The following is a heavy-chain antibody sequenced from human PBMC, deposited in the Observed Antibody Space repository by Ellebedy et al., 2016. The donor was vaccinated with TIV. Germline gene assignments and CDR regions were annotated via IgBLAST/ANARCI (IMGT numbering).Heavy chain of an antibody. Sequence: PGGSLRLSCVASGFNFYSYWMGWIRQAPGKGLEWAANIYQDGSQKYYVDSVKGRFTISRDNVKNLLFLQMNSLRAEDTAVYYCARRGGYGDYAVHINNWFDSWGQGTLVTVSS. CDR1: GFNFYSYW. D-gene: IGHD4-17*01. CDR3: ARRGGYGDYAVHINNWFDS. CDR2: IYQDGSQK. V-gene: IGHV3-7*01. J-gene: IGHJ5*01.